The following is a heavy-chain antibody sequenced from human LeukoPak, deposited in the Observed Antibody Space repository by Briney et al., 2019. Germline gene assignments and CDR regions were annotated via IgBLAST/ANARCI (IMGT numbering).Heavy chain of an antibody. D-gene: IGHD3-10*01. CDR2: IRYDGSNK. V-gene: IGHV3-30*02. CDR3: ARSSITMVRGVIKSTTSWYHYYNMDV. Sequence: GGSLRLSCAASGFTFSSYGMHWVRQAPGKGLEWVAFIRYDGSNKYYADSVKGRFTISRDNSKNTLYLQMNSLRAEDTAVYYCARSSITMVRGVIKSTTSWYHYYNMDVWGKGTTVTVSS. CDR1: GFTFSSYG. J-gene: IGHJ6*03.